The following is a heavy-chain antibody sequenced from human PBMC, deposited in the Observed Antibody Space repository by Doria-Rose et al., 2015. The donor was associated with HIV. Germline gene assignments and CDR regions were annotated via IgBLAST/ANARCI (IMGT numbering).Heavy chain of an antibody. CDR1: GGSISHYY. V-gene: IGHV4-59*01. Sequence: QVQLVQSGPGLVKPSATLSLTCSVSGGSISHYYWSWIPQAPGHGLEYIGDIFYTGSTNYSPSLKSRVSISIDTSKNKFSLRLSSVTAADTAVYYCARVLSGTYDYWGQGTLVTVSP. CDR2: IFYTGST. D-gene: IGHD1-26*01. CDR3: ARVLSGTYDY. J-gene: IGHJ4*02.